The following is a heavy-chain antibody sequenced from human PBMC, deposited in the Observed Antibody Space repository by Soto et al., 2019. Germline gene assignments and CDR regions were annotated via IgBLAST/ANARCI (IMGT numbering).Heavy chain of an antibody. CDR2: INAGNGVT. V-gene: IGHV1-3*01. Sequence: ASVKVSCKTSGYTFTEYTVHWVRQAPGQRLEWLGWINAGNGVTKYSQNFQDRVTMTRDTSASTAYLDLSSLKSEDTAVYYCARDSGAYYDNSGSPYNCFDSWGQGTLVTVSS. D-gene: IGHD3-22*01. CDR3: ARDSGAYYDNSGSPYNCFDS. CDR1: GYTFTEYT. J-gene: IGHJ5*01.